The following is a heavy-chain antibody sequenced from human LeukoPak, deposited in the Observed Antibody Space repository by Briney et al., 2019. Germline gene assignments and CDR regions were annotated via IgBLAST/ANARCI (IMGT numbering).Heavy chain of an antibody. Sequence: ASVKVSCKASGYIFTKYYIHRVRQAPGQGLEWMGWMNPTSGATNYAQKFQGRVTMTRDTSLNTAYTELSSLRSDDTAIYYCARLQWLERKFDPWGQGTLVTVSS. D-gene: IGHD6-19*01. CDR2: MNPTSGAT. CDR1: GYIFTKYY. J-gene: IGHJ5*02. V-gene: IGHV1-2*02. CDR3: ARLQWLERKFDP.